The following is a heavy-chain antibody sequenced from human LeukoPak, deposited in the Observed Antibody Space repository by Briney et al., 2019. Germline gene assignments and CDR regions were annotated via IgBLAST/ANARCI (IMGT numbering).Heavy chain of an antibody. Sequence: ETLSLTCTVSGYSISSGYYWGWIRQPPGKGLEWVSAISGSGGSTYYADSVKGRFTISRDNSKNTLYLQMNSLRAEDTAVYYCAGGGGYYDSSGYYGIIDYWGQGTLVTVSS. D-gene: IGHD3-22*01. J-gene: IGHJ4*02. CDR3: AGGGGYYDSSGYYGIIDY. CDR1: GYSISSGYY. V-gene: IGHV3-23*01. CDR2: ISGSGGST.